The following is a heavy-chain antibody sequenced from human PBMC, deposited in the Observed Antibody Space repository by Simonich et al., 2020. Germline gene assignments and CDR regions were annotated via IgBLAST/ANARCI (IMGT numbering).Heavy chain of an antibody. Sequence: EVQLVESVGGLVQPGSSLRLSCAASGFTFDDYAMHWVRQAPGKGMEWVSGISRKSGSIGYADSVKGRFTIPRDNAKNSLYLQMNSLRAEDTALYYCAKDGGYCTNGVCYYFDYWGQGTLVTVSS. V-gene: IGHV3-9*01. D-gene: IGHD2-8*01. CDR2: ISRKSGSI. J-gene: IGHJ4*02. CDR3: AKDGGYCTNGVCYYFDY. CDR1: GFTFDDYA.